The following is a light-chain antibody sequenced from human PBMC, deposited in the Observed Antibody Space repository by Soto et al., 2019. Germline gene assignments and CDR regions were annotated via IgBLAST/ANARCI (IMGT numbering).Light chain of an antibody. CDR1: QSVTSSY. CDR3: QQYGSSPRT. V-gene: IGKV3-20*01. CDR2: RAS. Sequence: EILMTQSPATLSVSPGERATLSCRASQSVTSSYIAWYQQKPGQAPRLLIYRASTRATGIPDRFSGSGSGTDFTLTISRLESEDFAVYYCQQYGSSPRTFGQGTKVDIK. J-gene: IGKJ1*01.